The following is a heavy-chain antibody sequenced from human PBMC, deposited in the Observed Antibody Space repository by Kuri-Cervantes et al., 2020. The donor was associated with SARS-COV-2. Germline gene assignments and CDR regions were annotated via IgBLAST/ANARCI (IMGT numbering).Heavy chain of an antibody. CDR2: ISGSGGST. Sequence: GESLKISCAASGFTFSSYAMSWVRQAPGKGLEWVSAISGSGGSTYYADSVKGRFTISRDNSKNTLYLQMNSLKTEDTAVYYCTREGYCSGGSCPRGAFDIWGQGTMVTVSS. CDR3: TREGYCSGGSCPRGAFDI. J-gene: IGHJ3*02. V-gene: IGHV3-23*01. CDR1: GFTFSSYA. D-gene: IGHD2-15*01.